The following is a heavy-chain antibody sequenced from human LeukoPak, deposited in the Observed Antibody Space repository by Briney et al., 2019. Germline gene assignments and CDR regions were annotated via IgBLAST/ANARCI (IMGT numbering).Heavy chain of an antibody. CDR1: GFTFSSYG. CDR3: AKDSKRWKTYYYEAGSYYFDY. J-gene: IGHJ4*02. CDR2: ISYDGSNK. D-gene: IGHD3-10*01. Sequence: GGSLRLSCAASGFTFSSYGMHWVRQAPGKGLEGVAFISYDGSNKYYADSVKGRFTISRDNSKNTLYLQMNSLRPEDTAVYYCAKDSKRWKTYYYEAGSYYFDYWGQGTRVTVSS. V-gene: IGHV3-30*18.